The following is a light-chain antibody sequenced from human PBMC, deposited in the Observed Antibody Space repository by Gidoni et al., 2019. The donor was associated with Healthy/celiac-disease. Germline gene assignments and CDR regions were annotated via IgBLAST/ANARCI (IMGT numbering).Light chain of an antibody. Sequence: DIVMTQLPASLAVSLGERATIICKSSQSVLYSSNNKNYLAWYQQKPGQPPKLLIYWASTRESGVPDRFSGSGSGTDFTLTISSLQAEDVAVYYCQQYYSTPLTFGGGTKVEIK. CDR3: QQYYSTPLT. J-gene: IGKJ4*01. CDR1: QSVLYSSNNKNY. V-gene: IGKV4-1*01. CDR2: WAS.